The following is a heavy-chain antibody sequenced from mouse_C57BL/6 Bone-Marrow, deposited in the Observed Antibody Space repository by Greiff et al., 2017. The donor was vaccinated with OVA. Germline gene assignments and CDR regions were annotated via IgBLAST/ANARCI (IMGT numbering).Heavy chain of an antibody. V-gene: IGHV1-15*01. CDR3: TGRRRAWFAY. Sequence: VKVVESGAELVRPGASVTLSCKASGYTFTDYEMHWVKQTPVHGLEWIGAIDPETGGTAYNQKFKGKAILTADKSSSTAYMELRSLTSEDSAVYYCTGRRRAWFAYWGQGTLVTVSA. CDR1: GYTFTDYE. J-gene: IGHJ3*01. CDR2: IDPETGGT.